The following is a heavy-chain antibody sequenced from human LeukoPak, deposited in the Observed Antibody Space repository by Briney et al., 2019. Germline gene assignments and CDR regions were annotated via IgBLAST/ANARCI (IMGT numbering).Heavy chain of an antibody. D-gene: IGHD5-18*01. V-gene: IGHV1-2*02. J-gene: IGHJ4*02. Sequence: ASVKVSCKASGYTFTGYYMHWVRQAPGQGLEWMRWINPNSGGTNNEQKFQGRVTMTRDTSITTAYMELSRLRFGDTAVYYCARGDVDTAMVTPDYWGQGTLVTVSS. CDR1: GYTFTGYY. CDR2: INPNSGGT. CDR3: ARGDVDTAMVTPDY.